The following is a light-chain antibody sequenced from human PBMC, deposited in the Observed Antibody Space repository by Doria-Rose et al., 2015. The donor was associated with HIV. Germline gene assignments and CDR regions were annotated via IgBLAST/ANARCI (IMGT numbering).Light chain of an antibody. CDR2: WAS. CDR1: QSLLYTSKNY. V-gene: IGKV4-1*01. Sequence: DIRVTQSPESLGMSLGERATLNCKSNQSLLYTSKNYLAWYQQKPGQPPKLLIYWASTRQSGVPARFGGSGSGTDFTPTISSLEAEDVAVYYCQQYYDTPSFGPGTTVDIK. J-gene: IGKJ3*01. CDR3: QQYYDTPS.